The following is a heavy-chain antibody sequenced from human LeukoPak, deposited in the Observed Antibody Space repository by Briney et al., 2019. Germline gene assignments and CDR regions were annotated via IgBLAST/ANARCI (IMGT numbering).Heavy chain of an antibody. V-gene: IGHV1-46*01. J-gene: IGHJ4*02. Sequence: RASVKVSRKASGYTFTRYYIHWVRQAPGQGLEWVGVINPSDITTSYAQKFQGRVTMTRDTSTSTVYMEVSSLRSEDTAVYYCTRQSLSSTTPFDYWGQGTLVTVSS. CDR1: GYTFTRYY. D-gene: IGHD2-2*01. CDR3: TRQSLSSTTPFDY. CDR2: INPSDITT.